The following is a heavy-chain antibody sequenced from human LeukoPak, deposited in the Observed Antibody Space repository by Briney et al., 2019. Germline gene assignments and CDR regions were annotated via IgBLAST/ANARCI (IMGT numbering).Heavy chain of an antibody. CDR1: GFTFSSYA. D-gene: IGHD2-15*01. Sequence: PGGSLRLSCAASGFTFSSYAMSWVRQAPAKGLEWVSAISGSGGSTYYADSVKGRFTISRDNSKNTLYLQMNSLRAEDTAVYYCAKEGRYCSGGSPCWVDYYGMAGWGQGSTVTVSS. CDR2: ISGSGGST. CDR3: AKEGRYCSGGSPCWVDYYGMAG. V-gene: IGHV3-23*01. J-gene: IGHJ6*01.